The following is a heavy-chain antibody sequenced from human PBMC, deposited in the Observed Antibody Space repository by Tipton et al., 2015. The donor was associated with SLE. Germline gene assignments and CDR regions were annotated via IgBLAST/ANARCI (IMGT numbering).Heavy chain of an antibody. CDR1: GASPSSGSYY. V-gene: IGHV4-61*09. CDR2: VYTRGGT. Sequence: TLSLTCSVSGASPSSGSYYWSWVRQPAGRGLAWFGHVYTRGGTNNNPSLESPATISLDTSKNQFSLKLSSVTAADTAVYYCAREAYCSGGHCYMMNPGDYYYYGIDVWGQGTTVTVSS. CDR3: AREAYCSGGHCYMMNPGDYYYYGIDV. D-gene: IGHD2-15*01. J-gene: IGHJ6*02.